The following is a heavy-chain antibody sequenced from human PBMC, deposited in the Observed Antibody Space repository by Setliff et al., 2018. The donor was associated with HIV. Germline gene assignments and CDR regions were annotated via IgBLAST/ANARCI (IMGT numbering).Heavy chain of an antibody. CDR2: IRHSNPYE. Sequence: GGSLRLSCAASGFTFSGYSMNWVRQAPGKGLEWVSTIRHSNPYEYYADSVKDRFTIPRDNAKNTMYLQMNSLRAGDTAVYYCASDRDGWYNPHLKSWGRGTLVTVSS. CDR3: ASDRDGWYNPHLKS. D-gene: IGHD6-19*01. J-gene: IGHJ5*02. V-gene: IGHV3-21*01. CDR1: GFTFSGYS.